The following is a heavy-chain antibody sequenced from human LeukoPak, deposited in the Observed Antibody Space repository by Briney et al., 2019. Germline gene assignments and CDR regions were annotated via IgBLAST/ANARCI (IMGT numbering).Heavy chain of an antibody. V-gene: IGHV4-59*08. D-gene: IGHD4-17*01. CDR2: IYYSGST. CDR3: ASGDYDYFDY. J-gene: IGHJ4*02. CDR1: GGSFSGYY. Sequence: SETLSLTCAVYGGSFSGYYWSWIRQPPGKGLEWIGYIYYSGSTNYNPSLKSRVTISVDTSKNQFSLKLSSVTAADTAVYYCASGDYDYFDYWGQGTLVTVSS.